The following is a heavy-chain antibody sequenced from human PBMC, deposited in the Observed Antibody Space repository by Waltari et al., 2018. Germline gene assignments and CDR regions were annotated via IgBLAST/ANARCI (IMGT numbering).Heavy chain of an antibody. CDR1: GFTFSRYW. D-gene: IGHD3-10*01. CDR2: INYDGRQK. Sequence: EVQLVESGGGLVQPGGSLRPSCEVSGFTFSRYWMSWVRQTPGKGLEWGANINYDGRQKYYVDSVKGRFAISRDNAKNSVYLQMNSLRVEDTAVYYCAKSRGFEYWGQGALITVSS. CDR3: AKSRGFEY. V-gene: IGHV3-7*01. J-gene: IGHJ4*02.